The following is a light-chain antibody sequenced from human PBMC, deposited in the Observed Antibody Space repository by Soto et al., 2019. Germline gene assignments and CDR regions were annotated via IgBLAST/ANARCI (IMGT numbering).Light chain of an antibody. V-gene: IGLV1-47*02. Sequence: QSVLTRPPSASGTPGQRVTISCSGSTSNIGSNSVYWYRQLPGTAPKLLIYNDNKRPAGVPDRFSGSKSGTSASLAISGLRSEDEAGYFCAAWDDSLSGPVFGGGTKLTVL. J-gene: IGLJ3*02. CDR1: TSNIGSNS. CDR2: NDN. CDR3: AAWDDSLSGPV.